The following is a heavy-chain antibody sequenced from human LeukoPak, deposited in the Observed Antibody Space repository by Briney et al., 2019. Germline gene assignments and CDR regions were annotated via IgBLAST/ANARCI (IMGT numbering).Heavy chain of an antibody. CDR2: ISGSGGST. Sequence: GGSLRLSCAASGFTFSSYAMSWVRQAPGKGLEWVSAISGSGGSTYYADSVKGRFTISRDNSKNTLYLQMNSLRAEDTAVYYCAKLDSLVVVVAAFDYWGQGTLVTVSS. V-gene: IGHV3-23*01. CDR1: GFTFSSYA. D-gene: IGHD2-15*01. CDR3: AKLDSLVVVVAAFDY. J-gene: IGHJ4*02.